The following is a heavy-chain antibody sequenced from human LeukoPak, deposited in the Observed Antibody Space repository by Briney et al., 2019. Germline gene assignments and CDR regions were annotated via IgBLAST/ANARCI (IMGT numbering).Heavy chain of an antibody. V-gene: IGHV3-30-3*01. CDR2: ISYDGSNK. Sequence: PGGSLRLSCAASGFTFSSYAMHWVRQAPGNGLEWVAVISYDGSNKYYADSVKGRFTISRDNSKNTLYLQMNSLRAEDTAVYYCARVKIPGIAVAGQYIDYWGQGTLVTVSS. CDR3: ARVKIPGIAVAGQYIDY. D-gene: IGHD6-19*01. J-gene: IGHJ4*02. CDR1: GFTFSSYA.